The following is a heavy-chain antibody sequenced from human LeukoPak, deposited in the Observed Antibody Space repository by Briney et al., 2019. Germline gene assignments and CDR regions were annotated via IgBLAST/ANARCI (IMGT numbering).Heavy chain of an antibody. CDR2: IIPIFGTA. CDR1: GGTSSSYA. J-gene: IGHJ4*02. CDR3: ARREGYCSSTSCYLLFDY. Sequence: SVKVSCKASGGTSSSYAISWVRQAPGQGLEWMGGIIPIFGTANYAQKFQGRVTITADESTSTAYMELSSLRSEDTAVYYCARREGYCSSTSCYLLFDYWGQGTLVTVSS. D-gene: IGHD2-2*01. V-gene: IGHV1-69*01.